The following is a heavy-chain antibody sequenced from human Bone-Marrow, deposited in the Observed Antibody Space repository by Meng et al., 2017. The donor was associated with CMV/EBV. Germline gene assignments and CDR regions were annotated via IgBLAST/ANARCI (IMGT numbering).Heavy chain of an antibody. Sequence: GGSLRLSCAASGFTFSSYWMHWVRQAPGKGLVWVSRINSDGSSTSYADSVKGRFTISRDNAKNTLYLQMNSLRAEDTAVYYCASPAFSGSYYAQVVNYWGQGKLVNVAS. V-gene: IGHV3-74*01. CDR1: GFTFSSYW. D-gene: IGHD1-26*01. CDR2: INSDGSST. J-gene: IGHJ4*02. CDR3: ASPAFSGSYYAQVVNY.